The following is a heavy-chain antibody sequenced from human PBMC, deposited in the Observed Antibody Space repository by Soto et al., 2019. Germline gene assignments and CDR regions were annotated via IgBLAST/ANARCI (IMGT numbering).Heavy chain of an antibody. V-gene: IGHV3-23*01. D-gene: IGHD5-18*01. CDR2: ISGNRDPT. J-gene: IGHJ4*02. CDR3: AKDRTYSYGCDY. CDR1: GFNFATYA. Sequence: GGSLRLSCAASGFNFATYAMSWVRQAPGKGLEYVSAISGNRDPTYYIDSVKGRFTISRDNSKNTLYLQMSSLRAEDTAVYYCAKDRTYSYGCDYWGQGTLVTVSS.